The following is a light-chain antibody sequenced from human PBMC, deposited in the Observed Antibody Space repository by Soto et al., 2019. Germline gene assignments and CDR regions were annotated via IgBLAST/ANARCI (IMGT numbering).Light chain of an antibody. V-gene: IGLV1-44*01. CDR1: SSNIGSTT. CDR2: NNN. CDR3: AAWDDSLNGVV. J-gene: IGLJ3*02. Sequence: QSVLTQPPSASGTPGQRVTIACSGSSSNIGSTTVKWYQQLPGTAPKLLIYNNNQRPPGGPDRFYRSKSGTSASLAISGLQAEDEEDYYCAAWDDSLNGVVFGGGTKLTVL.